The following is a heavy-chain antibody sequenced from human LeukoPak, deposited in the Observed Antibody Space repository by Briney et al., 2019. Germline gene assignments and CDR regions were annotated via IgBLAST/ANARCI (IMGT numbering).Heavy chain of an antibody. Sequence: SETLSLTCAVAGGSISSGDYSWSWIRQPPGKGLEWIGYIYHSGSTLYNPSLKSRVTISLDRSKNQFSLKLTSVTAADTAVYYCAGDYGSGSYRFDYWGQGTLVTVSS. V-gene: IGHV4-30-2*01. CDR1: GGSISSGDYS. CDR2: IYHSGST. J-gene: IGHJ4*02. CDR3: AGDYGSGSYRFDY. D-gene: IGHD3-16*02.